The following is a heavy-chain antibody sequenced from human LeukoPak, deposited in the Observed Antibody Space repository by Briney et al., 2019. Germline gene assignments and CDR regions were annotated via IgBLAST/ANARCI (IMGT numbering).Heavy chain of an antibody. D-gene: IGHD6-6*01. J-gene: IGHJ4*02. V-gene: IGHV4-59*12. Sequence: SETLSLTCTVSGGSISSYYWSWIRQPPGKGLKWIGNIYYSGYTTYSPSLRSRVTISVDTSKNQFSLKLSSVTAADTAVYYCAGKYSSSFSFDYWGQGTLVTVSS. CDR1: GGSISSYY. CDR2: IYYSGYT. CDR3: AGKYSSSFSFDY.